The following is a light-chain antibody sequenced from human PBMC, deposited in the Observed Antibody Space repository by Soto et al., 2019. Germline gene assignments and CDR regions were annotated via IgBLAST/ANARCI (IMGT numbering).Light chain of an antibody. V-gene: IGLV1-40*01. CDR3: QSHDTSLSGYV. CDR2: GNT. Sequence: QSVLTQPPSVSGAPGQRVTISCTGSSSNIGAGYDVHWYQQLPGTAPKLLIYGNTNRPSGVPDRFSGSKSGTSASLVITGLQAEDEADYYCQSHDTSLSGYVFGTGTKVTVL. CDR1: SSNIGAGYD. J-gene: IGLJ1*01.